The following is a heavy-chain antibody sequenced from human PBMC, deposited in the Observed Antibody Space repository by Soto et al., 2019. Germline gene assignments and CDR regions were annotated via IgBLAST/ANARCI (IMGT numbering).Heavy chain of an antibody. V-gene: IGHV3-30*18. D-gene: IGHD7-27*01. Sequence: QVQLVESGGGVVQPGRSLRLSCAASGFTFSSYGMHWVRQAPGKGLEWVALISYDGSNIHYAESVKGRFTISRDNSKNTLYLQMNSLRTEDTAVYYCAKDLGHGGRGAFDIWGQGTMVTVSS. J-gene: IGHJ3*02. CDR2: ISYDGSNI. CDR1: GFTFSSYG. CDR3: AKDLGHGGRGAFDI.